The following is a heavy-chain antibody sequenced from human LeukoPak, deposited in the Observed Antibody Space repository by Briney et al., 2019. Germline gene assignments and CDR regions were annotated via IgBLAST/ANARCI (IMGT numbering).Heavy chain of an antibody. CDR1: GFTFSDYY. V-gene: IGHV3-11*05. Sequence: GGSLRLSCAASGFTFSDYYMSWIRQTPEKGLEWVSYISWNSYYTNHADSVKGRFTISRDNAKTSLYLHMNSLRAEDTAVYYCARGDGGNSAFDYWGQGNLVTVSS. CDR2: ISWNSYYT. CDR3: ARGDGGNSAFDY. J-gene: IGHJ4*02. D-gene: IGHD4-23*01.